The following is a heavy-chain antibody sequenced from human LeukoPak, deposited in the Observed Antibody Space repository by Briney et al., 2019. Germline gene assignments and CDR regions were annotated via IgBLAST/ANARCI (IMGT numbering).Heavy chain of an antibody. CDR2: INPNSGGT. CDR3: ARTLIRGDSSGNYYYYYMDV. J-gene: IGHJ6*03. CDR1: GYTFTDYY. Sequence: ASVRVSCEASGYTFTDYYMHWVRQAPGRGLEWMGWINPNSGGTNYAQKFQGRVAMTRDTSISTAYMELSRLRSDDTAVYYCARTLIRGDSSGNYYYYYMDVWGKGTTVTVSS. V-gene: IGHV1-2*02. D-gene: IGHD6-25*01.